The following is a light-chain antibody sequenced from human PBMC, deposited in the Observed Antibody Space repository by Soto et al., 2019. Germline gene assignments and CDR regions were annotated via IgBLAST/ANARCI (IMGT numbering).Light chain of an antibody. V-gene: IGKV1-5*01. CDR1: QNIDKW. CDR3: QQYNTYQGT. CDR2: DAS. J-gene: IGKJ1*01. Sequence: DIQMTQSPSTLSASVGDRVSITCRASQNIDKWLAWYQQKPQKAPKLLIFDASTLESGVPSRFSGSGSGTEFTLTISSLQPDDFATYYCQQYNTYQGTFGPGNKVDIK.